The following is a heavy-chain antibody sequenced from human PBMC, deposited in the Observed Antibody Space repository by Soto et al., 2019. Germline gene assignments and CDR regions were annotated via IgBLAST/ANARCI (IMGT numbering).Heavy chain of an antibody. CDR2: ISYDGSNK. D-gene: IGHD2-2*01. Sequence: QVQLVESGGGVVQPGRSLRLSCAASGFTFSSYGMHWVRQAPGKGLEWVAVISYDGSNKYYADSVKGRFTISRDNSKNALXPQXNXSRAEEAAVYYCAKDRGGCISTSCYPRAAAGRWFDYWGQGTLVTVSS. CDR1: GFTFSSYG. J-gene: IGHJ4*02. CDR3: AKDRGGCISTSCYPRAAAGRWFDY. V-gene: IGHV3-30*18.